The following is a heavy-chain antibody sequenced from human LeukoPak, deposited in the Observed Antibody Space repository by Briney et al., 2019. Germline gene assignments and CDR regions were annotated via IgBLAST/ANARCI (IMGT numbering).Heavy chain of an antibody. CDR1: GASINSSY. CDR3: ARLKGYSSGWYPSHYFDY. D-gene: IGHD6-19*01. Sequence: SETLSLTCTVSGASINSSYWSWIRQSPGQGQEWIGYGYYTGRTYYNPSLKSRVTMSLDTSKNQFSLKLNSVTAADTAVYYCARLKGYSSGWYPSHYFDYWGQGTLVTVSS. V-gene: IGHV4-59*08. J-gene: IGHJ4*02. CDR2: GYYTGRT.